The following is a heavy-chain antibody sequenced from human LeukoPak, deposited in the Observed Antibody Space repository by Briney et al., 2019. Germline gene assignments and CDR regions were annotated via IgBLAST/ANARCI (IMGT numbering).Heavy chain of an antibody. D-gene: IGHD6-13*01. CDR3: ARELSADSSSWYAENWFDP. J-gene: IGHJ5*02. CDR1: GFTFSSYC. V-gene: IGHV3-21*01. CDR2: INNSSSYI. Sequence: GGSLRLLWAASGFTFSSYCMNWVRQAPGKGLELGSSINNSSSYIYYADSVKGRFTISRDNAKNSLYLQMNSLRAEDTAVYYCARELSADSSSWYAENWFDPWGQGTLVTVSS.